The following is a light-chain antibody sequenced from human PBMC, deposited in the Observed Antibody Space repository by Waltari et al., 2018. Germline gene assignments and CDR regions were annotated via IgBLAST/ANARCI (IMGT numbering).Light chain of an antibody. J-gene: IGLJ2*01. Sequence: QSALIQPPSVSGSPGQSVAIYCTGTSSDIGSYNFVSWYQQFPGTAPKLLIYEVTNRPSGFPVRFSGSKPGYTASLAISGLQPEDEADYYCSSYTTSSTVIFGGGTKLTVL. CDR3: SSYTTSSTVI. CDR1: SSDIGSYNF. V-gene: IGLV2-18*02. CDR2: EVT.